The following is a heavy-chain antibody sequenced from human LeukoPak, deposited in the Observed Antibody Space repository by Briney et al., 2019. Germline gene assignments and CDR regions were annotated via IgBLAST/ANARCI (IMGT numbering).Heavy chain of an antibody. D-gene: IGHD4-17*01. J-gene: IGHJ4*02. V-gene: IGHV1-3*01. Sequence: GASVKVSCKASGYIFTDYAIQWARQAPGQGLEWMGWINAGNGKTKYSQKFQGRVTITRDTSASTAYMELSGLRSDDTAVYYCARARWTSTVTTYYLDFWGQGTLVTVSS. CDR2: INAGNGKT. CDR3: ARARWTSTVTTYYLDF. CDR1: GYIFTDYA.